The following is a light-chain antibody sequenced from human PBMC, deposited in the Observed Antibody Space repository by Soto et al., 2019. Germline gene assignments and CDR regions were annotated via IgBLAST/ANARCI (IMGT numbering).Light chain of an antibody. V-gene: IGLV2-23*01. CDR1: SSDVGKYKF. CDR2: EGT. J-gene: IGLJ3*02. Sequence: QSVLTQPASVSGSPGQSISVSCTGTSSDVGKYKFVSWYQQHPGKAPKLMIYEGTKRPSVVSNRFSGSKSGNTASQTISGLQDQEEGDYYCCSHAGGGTLVFGGGTQLTVL. CDR3: CSHAGGGTLV.